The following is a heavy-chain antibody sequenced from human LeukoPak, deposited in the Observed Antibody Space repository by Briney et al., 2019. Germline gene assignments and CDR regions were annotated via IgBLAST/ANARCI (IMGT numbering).Heavy chain of an antibody. Sequence: GGSLRLSCAASGFTFSSYWMHWVRQAPGKGLVWVSRINVNGSITYYADSVRGRFTISRDNAKHTLYLQMDSLGVDDTAVYYCAKDPGPHTAFNWFDPWGQGTLVTVSS. CDR3: AKDPGPHTAFNWFDP. J-gene: IGHJ5*02. CDR2: INVNGSIT. V-gene: IGHV3-74*01. CDR1: GFTFSSYW.